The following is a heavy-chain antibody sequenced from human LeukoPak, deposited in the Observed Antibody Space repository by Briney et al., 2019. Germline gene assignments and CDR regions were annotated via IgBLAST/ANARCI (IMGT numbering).Heavy chain of an antibody. J-gene: IGHJ6*02. CDR3: ARDRLEQQLVRGYYYYYYGMDV. CDR2: IYYSGST. CDR1: GGSISSYY. D-gene: IGHD6-13*01. Sequence: SETLSLTCTVSGGSISSYYWSWIRQPPGKGLEWIGYIYYSGSTNYNPSLKSRVTISVDTSRNQFSLKLSSVTAADTAVYYCARDRLEQQLVRGYYYYYYGMDVWGQGTTVTVSS. V-gene: IGHV4-59*01.